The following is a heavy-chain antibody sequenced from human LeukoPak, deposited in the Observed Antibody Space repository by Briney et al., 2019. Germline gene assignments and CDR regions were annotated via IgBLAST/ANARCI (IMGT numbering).Heavy chain of an antibody. D-gene: IGHD3-16*02. CDR2: VNGNGGST. CDR1: GFTFSTYA. V-gene: IGHV3-23*01. CDR3: AKSLYGGCDY. Sequence: PGGSLRLSCAASGFTFSTYAMSWVRQAPGKGLEWVSGVNGNGGSTSYADSVKGRFTISRDNSKYTVCLQMNSLRVEDTAVYYCAKSLYGGCDYWGQGTVVTVSS. J-gene: IGHJ4*02.